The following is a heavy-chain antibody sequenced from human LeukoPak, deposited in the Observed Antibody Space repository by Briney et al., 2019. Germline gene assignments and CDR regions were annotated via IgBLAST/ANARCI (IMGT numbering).Heavy chain of an antibody. CDR3: ARVGYDYVLGSYPLDY. V-gene: IGHV4-59*01. CDR1: GGSISSYY. Sequence: SETLSLTCTVSGGSISSYYWSWLRQPPGKGLEWIGYIYYSGSTNYNPSLKSRVTISVDTSKNQFSLKLSSVTAADTAVYYCARVGYDYVLGSYPLDYWGQGTLVTVSS. D-gene: IGHD3-16*02. CDR2: IYYSGST. J-gene: IGHJ4*02.